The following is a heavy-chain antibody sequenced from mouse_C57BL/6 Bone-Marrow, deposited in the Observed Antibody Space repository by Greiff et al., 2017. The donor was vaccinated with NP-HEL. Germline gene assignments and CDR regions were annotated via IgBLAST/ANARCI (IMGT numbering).Heavy chain of an antibody. CDR2: INPYNGGT. V-gene: IGHV1-19*01. CDR3: ARAPYGSSPFAY. CDR1: GYTFTDYY. D-gene: IGHD1-1*01. J-gene: IGHJ3*01. Sequence: VQLKQSGPVLVKPGASVKMSCKASGYTFTDYYMNWVKQSHGKSLEWIGVINPYNGGTSYNQKFKGKATLTVDKSSSTAYMELNNLTSEDSAVYYCARAPYGSSPFAYWGQGTLVTVSA.